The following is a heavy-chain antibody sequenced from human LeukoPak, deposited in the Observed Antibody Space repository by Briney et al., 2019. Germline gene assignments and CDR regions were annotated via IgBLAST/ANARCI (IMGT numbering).Heavy chain of an antibody. CDR2: FDPEDGET. Sequence: GASVKVSCKASGYTFTTYGISWVRQAPGQGLEWMGGFDPEDGETIYAQKFQGRVTMTEDTSTDTAYMELSSLRSEDTAVYYCATDLHDFWSGYYGYWGQGTLVTVSS. V-gene: IGHV1-24*01. J-gene: IGHJ4*02. CDR1: GYTFTTYG. D-gene: IGHD3-3*01. CDR3: ATDLHDFWSGYYGY.